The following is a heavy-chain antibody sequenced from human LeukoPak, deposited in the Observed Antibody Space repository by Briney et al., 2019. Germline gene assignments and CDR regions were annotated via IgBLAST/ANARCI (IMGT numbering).Heavy chain of an antibody. V-gene: IGHV3-48*03. J-gene: IGHJ4*02. CDR1: GFTFSSYE. D-gene: IGHD5-18*01. Sequence: PGGSLRLSCAASGFTFSSYEMNWVRQAPGKGLEWVSYISSSGSTIYYADSVKGRFTISRDNAKNSLYLQMNSLRAEDTAVYYCAKVNRGFRGYSYGYHVDYWGQGTLVTVSS. CDR2: ISSSGSTI. CDR3: AKVNRGFRGYSYGYHVDY.